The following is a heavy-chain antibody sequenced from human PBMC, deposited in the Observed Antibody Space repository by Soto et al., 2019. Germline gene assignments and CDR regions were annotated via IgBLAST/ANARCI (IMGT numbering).Heavy chain of an antibody. CDR3: ARVGLNNYDRSGYPSDY. V-gene: IGHV3-48*02. J-gene: IGHJ4*02. Sequence: EVQLVESGGGLVQPGGSLRLSCVASEFSFSYYSMNWVRQAPGKGLEWVSYISGDSNTIYYADSVKGRFTISSDNATNSLYMEMNSLRDEGTAVYYCARVGLNNYDRSGYPSDYWGPGTLVTVSS. CDR1: EFSFSYYS. D-gene: IGHD3-22*01. CDR2: ISGDSNTI.